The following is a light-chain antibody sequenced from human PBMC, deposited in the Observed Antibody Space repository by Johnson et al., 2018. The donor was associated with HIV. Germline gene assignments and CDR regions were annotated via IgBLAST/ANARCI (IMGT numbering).Light chain of an antibody. CDR2: KNN. CDR1: SSNIGNNY. Sequence: QSVLTQPPSVSAAPGQKVTISCSGSSSNIGNNYVSWYQQLPGTAPKLLIYKNNQRPSGIPDRFSASKSGTSATLGITGLQTGDEADYYCGTWDTSLVVGGVFGTGTKVTVL. J-gene: IGLJ1*01. V-gene: IGLV1-51*02. CDR3: GTWDTSLVVGGV.